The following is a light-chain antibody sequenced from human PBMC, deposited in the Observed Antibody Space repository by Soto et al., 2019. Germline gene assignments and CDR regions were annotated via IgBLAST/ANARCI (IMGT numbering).Light chain of an antibody. Sequence: EIVMPQSPATLSVSPGERATLSCRASRRAGGILSRYRRKPGQAPPLRTDGASSRARGSPPRFSGSESRTEFSLTISSLQYEDFAVYYGQEYNKWRLFGQGTKGDIK. CDR1: RRAGGI. CDR3: QEYNKWRL. V-gene: IGKV3-15*01. J-gene: IGKJ1*01. CDR2: GAS.